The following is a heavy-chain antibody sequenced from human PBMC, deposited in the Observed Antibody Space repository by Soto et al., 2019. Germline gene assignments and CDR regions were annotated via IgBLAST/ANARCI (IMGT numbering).Heavy chain of an antibody. V-gene: IGHV1-69*06. CDR1: GGTLINYA. D-gene: IGHD3-10*01. CDR3: AREGGSYFDN. J-gene: IGHJ4*02. Sequence: QVQLVQSGAEMKKPGSSVKVSCKASGGTLINYAISRVRQAPGQGLEWMGGVIPMFGTTNYAQKFQGRVTIIADKSTSTVYMDLGRLTSEDTALYYCAREGGSYFDNWGQGTLVTVSS. CDR2: VIPMFGTT.